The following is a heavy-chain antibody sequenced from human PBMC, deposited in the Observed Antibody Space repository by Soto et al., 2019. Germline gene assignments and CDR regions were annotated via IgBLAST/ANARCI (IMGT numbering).Heavy chain of an antibody. CDR2: ISYDGNYK. CDR1: RFAFSNYG. V-gene: IGHV3-30*18. J-gene: IGHJ4*02. D-gene: IGHD3-22*01. Sequence: GGSLRLSCAASRFAFSNYGMHWVRQAPGKGLEWVAVISYDGNYKYYADSVKGRFTISRDNSKNTLYLQMNSLRAEDTAVYYCAKGPYYYDSSGYYYVDYWGRGTLVTVSS. CDR3: AKGPYYYDSSGYYYVDY.